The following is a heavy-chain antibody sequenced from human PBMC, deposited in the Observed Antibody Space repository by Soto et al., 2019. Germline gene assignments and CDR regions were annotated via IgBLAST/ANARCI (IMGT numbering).Heavy chain of an antibody. Sequence: QVQLVQSGAEVKKPGASVKVSCKVSGYTLTELSMHWVRQAPGKGLAWMGGFDPEDGETIYAQKFQGRVTMTEDTSTDTAYMELSSLRSEDTAVYYCATSPRVRFTIPGPFDYWGQGTLVTVSS. J-gene: IGHJ4*02. V-gene: IGHV1-24*01. CDR2: FDPEDGET. CDR3: ATSPRVRFTIPGPFDY. CDR1: GYTLTELS. D-gene: IGHD3-9*01.